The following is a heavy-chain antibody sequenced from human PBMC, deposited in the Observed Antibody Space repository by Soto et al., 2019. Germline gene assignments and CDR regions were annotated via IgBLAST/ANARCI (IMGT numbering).Heavy chain of an antibody. V-gene: IGHV4-31*03. CDR1: GGSISSGGYY. CDR2: IYYSGST. Sequence: QVQLQESGPGLVKPSQTLSLTCTVSGGSISSGGYYWSWIRQHPGKGLEGIGSIYYSGSTYYNPSLKSRVTISVDTSKNQFSLKLSSVTAADTAVYYCARGGRVVVVAATDPYWYFDLWGRGTLVTVSS. CDR3: ARGGRVVVVAATDPYWYFDL. J-gene: IGHJ2*01. D-gene: IGHD2-15*01.